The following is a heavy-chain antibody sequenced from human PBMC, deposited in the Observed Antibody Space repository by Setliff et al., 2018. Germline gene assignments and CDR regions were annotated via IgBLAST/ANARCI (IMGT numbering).Heavy chain of an antibody. CDR1: GYSFTSYW. Sequence: PGESLKISCKGSGYSFTSYWIGWVRQMPGKGLEWMGIIYPGDSDTRYSPSFQGQVTISADTSISTAYLQRSSLKASDTAMYYCARVGQQLVYYYYGMDVWGQGTTVTVSS. J-gene: IGHJ6*02. CDR2: IYPGDSDT. D-gene: IGHD6-13*01. CDR3: ARVGQQLVYYYYGMDV. V-gene: IGHV5-51*01.